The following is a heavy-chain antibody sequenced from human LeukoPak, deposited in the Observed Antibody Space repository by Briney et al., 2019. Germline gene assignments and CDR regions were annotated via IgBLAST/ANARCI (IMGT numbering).Heavy chain of an antibody. D-gene: IGHD1-7*01. V-gene: IGHV4-34*01. CDR3: ARGGSITGTTSGYFDY. CDR1: FVGEN. Sequence: FVGENWGWIGEPPRKGMKWIGEINHSGSTNYNPSLKSRVTISVDTSKNQFSLKLSSVTAADTAVYYCARGGSITGTTSGYFDYWGQGTLVTVSS. CDR2: INHSGST. J-gene: IGHJ4*02.